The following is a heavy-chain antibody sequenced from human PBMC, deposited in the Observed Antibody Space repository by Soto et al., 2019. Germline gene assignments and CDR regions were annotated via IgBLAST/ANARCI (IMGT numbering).Heavy chain of an antibody. CDR1: GYSFTSYW. D-gene: IGHD3-16*02. CDR2: IDPSDSYT. V-gene: IGHV5-10-1*01. CDR3: ASPARDYVWGSYRPGDPYYYGMDV. Sequence: PGESLKISCKGSGYSFTSYWISWVRQMPGKGLEWMGRIDPSDSYTNYSPSFQGHVTISADKSISTAYLQWSSLKASDTAMYYCASPARDYVWGSYRPGDPYYYGMDVWGQGTTVTVSS. J-gene: IGHJ6*02.